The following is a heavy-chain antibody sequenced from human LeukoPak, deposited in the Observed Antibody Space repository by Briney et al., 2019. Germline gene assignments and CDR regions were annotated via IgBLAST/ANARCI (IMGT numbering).Heavy chain of an antibody. J-gene: IGHJ4*02. CDR3: AKVMTRTMVRGVPPSDY. Sequence: GGSLRLSCAASGFTFSSYAMSWVRQAPGKGLEWVSAISGSGGGTYYADSVKGRFTISRDNSKNTLYLQMNSLRAEGTAVYYCAKVMTRTMVRGVPPSDYWGQGTLVTASS. V-gene: IGHV3-23*01. CDR2: ISGSGGGT. CDR1: GFTFSSYA. D-gene: IGHD3-10*01.